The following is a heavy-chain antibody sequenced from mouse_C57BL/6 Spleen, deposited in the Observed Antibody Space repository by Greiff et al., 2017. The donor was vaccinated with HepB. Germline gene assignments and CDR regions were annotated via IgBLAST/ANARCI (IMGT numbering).Heavy chain of an antibody. Sequence: VQLQQSGAELVKPGASVKISCKASGYAFSSYWMNWVKQRPGKGLEWIGQIYPGDGDTNYNGKFKGKATLTADKSSSTAYMQLSSLTSEDSAVYFCARWVLYYYAMDYWGQGTSVTVSS. J-gene: IGHJ4*01. CDR1: GYAFSSYW. CDR2: IYPGDGDT. V-gene: IGHV1-80*01. CDR3: ARWVLYYYAMDY.